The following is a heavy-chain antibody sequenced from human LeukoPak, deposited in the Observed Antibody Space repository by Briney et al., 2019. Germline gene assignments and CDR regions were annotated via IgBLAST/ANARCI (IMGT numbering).Heavy chain of an antibody. J-gene: IGHJ4*02. Sequence: GALRLSCAASGFTVSSNYMSWVRQAPGKGLEWVSVIYSGGSTYYADSVKGRFTISRDNSKNTLYLQMNSLRAEDTAVYYCARDGMVTGGFDYWGQGTLVTVSS. V-gene: IGHV3-53*05. CDR1: GFTVSSNY. CDR3: ARDGMVTGGFDY. CDR2: IYSGGST. D-gene: IGHD3-3*01.